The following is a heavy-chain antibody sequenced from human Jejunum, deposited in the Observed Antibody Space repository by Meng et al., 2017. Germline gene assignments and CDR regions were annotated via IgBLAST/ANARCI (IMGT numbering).Heavy chain of an antibody. CDR3: AKDGDPSGYFDS. CDR1: GFTFRNYA. Sequence: GESLKISCVASGFTFRNYAMSWVRQAPGKGLEWISSISGYSGDTYYADSMKGRFPISRDNSKNTLYLQLNSLRGDDTAVYYCAKDGDPSGYFDSWGQGTLVTVSS. J-gene: IGHJ4*02. D-gene: IGHD4-17*01. CDR2: ISGYSGDT. V-gene: IGHV3-23*01.